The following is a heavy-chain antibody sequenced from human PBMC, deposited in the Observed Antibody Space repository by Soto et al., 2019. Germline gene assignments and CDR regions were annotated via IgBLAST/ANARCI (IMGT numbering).Heavy chain of an antibody. CDR3: AKHLHYFDY. J-gene: IGHJ4*02. CDR2: ISGSDGST. V-gene: IGHV3-23*01. Sequence: PGGSLRLSCAASGFTFSTYAMSWVRQAPGKGLEWVSGISGSDGSTYYADSVKGRFTISRDNSKNTLYLQMNSLRAEDTAVYYCAKHLHYFDYWGQGTLVTVSS. CDR1: GFTFSTYA.